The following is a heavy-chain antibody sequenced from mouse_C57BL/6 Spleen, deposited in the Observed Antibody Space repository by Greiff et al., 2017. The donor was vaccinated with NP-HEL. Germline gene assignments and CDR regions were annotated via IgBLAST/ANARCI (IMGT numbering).Heavy chain of an antibody. Sequence: VQLQQSGAELVKPGASVKISCKASGYAFSSYWMNWVKQRPGKGLEWIGQIYPGDGDTNYNGKFKGKATLTADKSSSTAYMQLSSLTSEDSAVYFCARRGGSRGAWFAYWGQGTLVTVSA. J-gene: IGHJ3*01. V-gene: IGHV1-80*01. CDR3: ARRGGSRGAWFAY. D-gene: IGHD1-1*01. CDR2: IYPGDGDT. CDR1: GYAFSSYW.